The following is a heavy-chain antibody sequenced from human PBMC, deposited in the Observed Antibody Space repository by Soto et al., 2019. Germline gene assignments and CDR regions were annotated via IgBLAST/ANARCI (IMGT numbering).Heavy chain of an antibody. V-gene: IGHV3-30*04. CDR1: GFASSIYA. J-gene: IGHJ4*02. CDR3: VSDRGYGHASVPYS. CDR2: ISYDGSLQ. D-gene: IGHD5-18*01. Sequence: QAQLVESGGGVVQPGRSRRLSCAASGFASSIYAMHWVRQAPGTGREWVAVISYDGSLQHYADSVKGRFTISRDNSKNMVLMQISSLRAEDTAVYYCVSDRGYGHASVPYSWGQGTLVSVSS.